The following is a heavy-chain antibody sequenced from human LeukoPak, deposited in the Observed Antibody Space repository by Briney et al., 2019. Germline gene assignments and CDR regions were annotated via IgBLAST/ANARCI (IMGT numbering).Heavy chain of an antibody. CDR3: ASLLTPYHGSGGGGMDV. D-gene: IGHD3-10*01. V-gene: IGHV3-74*01. CDR1: GFTFSTHW. J-gene: IGHJ6*02. Sequence: GGSLRLSRAASGFTFSTHWMYWVRQAPGMEFVWVSRISGDGSLTSYADSVRGRFTISRDNAKETLYLQMTSLRVEDTAVYSCASLLTPYHGSGGGGMDVWGQGTTVTVSS. CDR2: ISGDGSLT.